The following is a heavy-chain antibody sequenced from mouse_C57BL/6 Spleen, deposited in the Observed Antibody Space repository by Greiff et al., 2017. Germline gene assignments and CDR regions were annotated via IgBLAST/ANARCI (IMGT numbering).Heavy chain of an antibody. CDR1: GFTFSDYG. CDR2: ISNLACGI. CDR3: EKKGGYGYDRDWYFDV. Sequence: DVHLVESGGGLVQPGGSLKLSCAASGFTFSDYGMAWVRQAPRKGPEWVAFISNLACGIYYADTVTGRFTISRENAKNTLYLEMSGLRSEDTARYYSEKKGGYGYDRDWYFDVWGTGTTVTVS. J-gene: IGHJ1*03. V-gene: IGHV5-15*01. D-gene: IGHD2-2*01.